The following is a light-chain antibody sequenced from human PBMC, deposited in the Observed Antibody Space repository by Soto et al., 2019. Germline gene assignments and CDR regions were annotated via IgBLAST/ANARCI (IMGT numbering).Light chain of an antibody. V-gene: IGKV3-20*01. CDR3: QQYGSSLGT. Sequence: EIVLTQSPGTLSLSPGETATLSCRASQSVHSNYLAWYQQKPGQAPRFLIYASSSRATAIPDRFSGSGSGTDFTLTISRLEPEDFAVYYCQQYGSSLGTFGQGTKVEIK. CDR1: QSVHSNY. CDR2: ASS. J-gene: IGKJ1*01.